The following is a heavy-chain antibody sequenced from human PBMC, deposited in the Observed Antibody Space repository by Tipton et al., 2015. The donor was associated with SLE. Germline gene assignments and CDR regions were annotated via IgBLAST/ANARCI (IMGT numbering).Heavy chain of an antibody. CDR3: ASWGAARRGGAFDI. CDR2: IYYSGST. Sequence: LRLSCTVSGGSISSYYWSWIRQPPGKGLEWIGYIYYSGSTNYNPSLKSRVTISVDTSKNQFSLKLSSVTAADTAVYYCASWGAARRGGAFDIWGQGTMVTVSS. D-gene: IGHD6-6*01. V-gene: IGHV4-59*01. CDR1: GGSISSYY. J-gene: IGHJ3*02.